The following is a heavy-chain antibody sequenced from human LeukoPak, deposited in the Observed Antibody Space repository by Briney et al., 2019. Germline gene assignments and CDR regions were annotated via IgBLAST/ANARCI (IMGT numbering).Heavy chain of an antibody. D-gene: IGHD3-9*01. V-gene: IGHV1-2*02. CDR1: GYTFTGYY. CDR2: INPNSGGT. Sequence: ASVKVSCKASGYTFTGYYMHWVRQAPGQGLEWMGWINPNSGGTNYAQKFQARVTLTRDTSISTAYMELNRLRSDDTAVYYCARDPYGNLLTGHYNVWGQGTLVTVSS. J-gene: IGHJ4*02. CDR3: ARDPYGNLLTGHYNV.